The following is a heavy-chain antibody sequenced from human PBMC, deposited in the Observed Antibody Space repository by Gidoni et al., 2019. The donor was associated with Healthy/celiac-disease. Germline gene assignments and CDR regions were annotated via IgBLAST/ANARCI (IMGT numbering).Heavy chain of an antibody. D-gene: IGHD3-10*01. V-gene: IGHV4-4*02. J-gene: IGHJ4*02. CDR2: IYHSGST. CDR1: GGSISSSNW. Sequence: QVQLQESGPGLVKPSGTLSLTCAVSGGSISSSNWWSWVRQPPGKGLEWIGEIYHSGSTNYNPSLKSRVTISVDKSKNQFSLKLSSVTAADTAVYYCASRGFGGYYGSGTRYGYFDYWGQGTLVTVSS. CDR3: ASRGFGGYYGSGTRYGYFDY.